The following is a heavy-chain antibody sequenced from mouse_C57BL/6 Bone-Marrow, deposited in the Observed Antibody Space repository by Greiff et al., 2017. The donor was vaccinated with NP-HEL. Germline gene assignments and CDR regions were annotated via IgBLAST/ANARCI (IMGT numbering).Heavy chain of an antibody. V-gene: IGHV7-1*01. J-gene: IGHJ1*03. Sequence: EVKVVESGGGLVQSGRSLRLSCATSGFTFSDFYMEWVRQAPGKGLEWIAASRNKANDYTTEYSASVKGRFIVSRDTSQSILYLQMNALRAEDTAIYYCARDSSSYYGSPYWYFDVWGTGTTVTVSS. D-gene: IGHD1-1*01. CDR3: ARDSSSYYGSPYWYFDV. CDR1: GFTFSDFY. CDR2: SRNKANDYTT.